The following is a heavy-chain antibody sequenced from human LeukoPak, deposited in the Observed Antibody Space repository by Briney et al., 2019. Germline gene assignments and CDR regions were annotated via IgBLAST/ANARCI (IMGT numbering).Heavy chain of an antibody. Sequence: SETLSLTCTVSGGSISSSSYYWGWIRQPPGKGLEWIGSVDYSGSTYYNPSLKSRVTISIDKSKNQFSLRLSSVTAADTAVYYCARDSVWVFQDSSGYQRSNWFDTWGQGTLVTVSS. CDR1: GGSISSSSYY. J-gene: IGHJ5*02. CDR3: ARDSVWVFQDSSGYQRSNWFDT. V-gene: IGHV4-39*07. D-gene: IGHD3-22*01. CDR2: VDYSGST.